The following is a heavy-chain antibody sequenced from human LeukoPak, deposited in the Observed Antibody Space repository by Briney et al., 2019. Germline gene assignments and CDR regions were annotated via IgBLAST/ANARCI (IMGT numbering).Heavy chain of an antibody. CDR1: GFTFSSYA. Sequence: AGGSPRLSCATSGFTFSSYAMSWVRQAPGKGLEWVSAISGSGGSTYYADSVKGRFTISRDNSKNTLYLQMNSLRAEDTAVYYCAKDRTVTTQDYWGQGTLVTVSS. CDR2: ISGSGGST. D-gene: IGHD4-17*01. V-gene: IGHV3-23*01. J-gene: IGHJ4*02. CDR3: AKDRTVTTQDY.